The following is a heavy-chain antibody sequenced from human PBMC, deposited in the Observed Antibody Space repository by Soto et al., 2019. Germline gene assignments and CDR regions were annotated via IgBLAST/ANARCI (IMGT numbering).Heavy chain of an antibody. V-gene: IGHV3-49*03. CDR3: TRDREDYGDYYYYGMDV. Sequence: PGGSLRLSCTASGFTFGDYAMSWFRQAPGKGLEWVGFIRSKAYGGTTEYVASVKGRFTISRDDSKSIAYLQMNSLKTEDTAVYYCTRDREDYGDYYYYGMDVWVQGTTVTVSS. CDR2: IRSKAYGGTT. D-gene: IGHD4-17*01. J-gene: IGHJ6*02. CDR1: GFTFGDYA.